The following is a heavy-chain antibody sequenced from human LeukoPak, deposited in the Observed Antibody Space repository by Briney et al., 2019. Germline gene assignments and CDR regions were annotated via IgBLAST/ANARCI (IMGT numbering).Heavy chain of an antibody. CDR1: GGSISSYY. J-gene: IGHJ4*02. D-gene: IGHD3-10*01. CDR2: IYYSGST. V-gene: IGHV4-59*01. CDR3: ARGRNYYGSVDY. Sequence: PSETLSLTCTVSGGSISSYYWSWIRQPPGKGLEWIGYIYYSGSTHYNPPLKSRVTISLDTSKYQFSLKLRSVTAADTAVYYCARGRNYYGSVDYWGQGTLVTVSS.